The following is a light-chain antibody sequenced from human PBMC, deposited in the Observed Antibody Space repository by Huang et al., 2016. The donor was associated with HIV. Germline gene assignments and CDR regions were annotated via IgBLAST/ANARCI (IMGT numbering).Light chain of an antibody. Sequence: EIVMTQSPATLSVSPGERATLSCRASQSVSSNLAWYQQKPGQAPRLLIYGASTRAAGIPDRFSGSGSGTEFTLTISSLQTEDFAVYYCQQYYDWPPWTFGQGTKVEIK. V-gene: IGKV3-15*01. CDR1: QSVSSN. CDR2: GAS. CDR3: QQYYDWPPWT. J-gene: IGKJ1*01.